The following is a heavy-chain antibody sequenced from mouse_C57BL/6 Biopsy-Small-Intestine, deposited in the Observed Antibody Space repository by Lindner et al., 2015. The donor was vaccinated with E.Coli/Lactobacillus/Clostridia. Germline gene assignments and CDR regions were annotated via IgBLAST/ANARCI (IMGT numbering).Heavy chain of an antibody. J-gene: IGHJ1*01. V-gene: IGHV9-3*02. CDR2: INTNTGNP. Sequence: VKVSCKASGYSFNMYAMNWVRQASGQGLEWMGWINTNTGNPTYAQGFTGRFVFSLDTSVSTAYLQISSLKAEDTAVYYCARDLYGDYYGMDVWGQGTTVTVSS. D-gene: IGHD1-1*01. CDR3: ARDLYGDYYGMDV. CDR1: GYSFNMYA.